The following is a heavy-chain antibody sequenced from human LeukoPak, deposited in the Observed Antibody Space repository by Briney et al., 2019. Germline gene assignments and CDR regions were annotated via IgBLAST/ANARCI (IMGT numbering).Heavy chain of an antibody. D-gene: IGHD3-3*01. Sequence: PGGSLRLSCAASGFTFSSYWMHWVRQAPGKGLVWVSRINSDGSSTSYADSVKGRFTTSRDNAKNTLYLQMNSLRAEDTAVYYCARGIKVGDFWSGYYYSDYYYYGMDVWGQGTTVTVSS. CDR2: INSDGSST. J-gene: IGHJ6*02. V-gene: IGHV3-74*01. CDR1: GFTFSSYW. CDR3: ARGIKVGDFWSGYYYSDYYYYGMDV.